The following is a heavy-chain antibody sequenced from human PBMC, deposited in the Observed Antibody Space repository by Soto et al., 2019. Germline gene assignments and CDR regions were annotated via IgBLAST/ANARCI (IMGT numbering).Heavy chain of an antibody. CDR2: INHSGST. D-gene: IGHD4-17*01. J-gene: IGHJ4*02. V-gene: IGHV4-34*01. CDR1: GGSGGSFSGDY. CDR3: ARRYGASFDY. Sequence: SETLSLTCAVYGGSGGSFSGDYWSWIRQPPGKGLEWIGEINHSGSTNYNPSLKSRVTISVDTSKNQFSLKLSPVTAADTAVYYCARRYGASFDYWGQGTLVTVSS.